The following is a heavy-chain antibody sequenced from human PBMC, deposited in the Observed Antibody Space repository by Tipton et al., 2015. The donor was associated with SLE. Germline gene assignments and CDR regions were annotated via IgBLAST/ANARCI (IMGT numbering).Heavy chain of an antibody. J-gene: IGHJ4*02. D-gene: IGHD6-13*01. CDR3: AKDKSLGVAAAGLDY. CDR2: VSHTGST. Sequence: TLSLTCAVSGSSFSSAYYWGWIRQPPGRGLEWIGSVSHTGSTSYNPSLKSRVTISLDTSKNHFSLRLTSMTATDTAVYYCAKDKSLGVAAAGLDYWGQGILVTVSS. CDR1: GSSFSSAYY. V-gene: IGHV4-38-2*02.